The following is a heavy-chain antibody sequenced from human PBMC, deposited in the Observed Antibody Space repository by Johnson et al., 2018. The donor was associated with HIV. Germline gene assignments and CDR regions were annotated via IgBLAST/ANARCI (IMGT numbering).Heavy chain of an antibody. CDR3: AKDIN. V-gene: IGHV3-30*18. CDR2: SSYDGTNK. J-gene: IGHJ3*01. Sequence: VQLVESGGGVVQPGGSLRLSCAASGFTFSNYGMHWVRQAPGKGLEWVAVSSYDGTNKYYADSVKGRFTISRDNSENTLYLQMNSLRAEDTAVYYCAKDINGGQGTMVTVSS. D-gene: IGHD3-10*01. CDR1: GFTFSNYG.